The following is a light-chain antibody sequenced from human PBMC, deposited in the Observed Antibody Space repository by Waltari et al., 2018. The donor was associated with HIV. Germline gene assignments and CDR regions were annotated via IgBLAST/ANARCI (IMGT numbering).Light chain of an antibody. CDR3: TSYAGSDNLML. Sequence: QSALTQPPTASGSPGQSVTISCSGTSNDVGPYDYVSWYQQHPDKAPRLNIYEVYKRPAGVPGRFSGSKSGNTASLTVSGLQAEEEADYYCTSYAGSDNLMLFGGGTKVTVL. V-gene: IGLV2-8*01. J-gene: IGLJ2*01. CDR2: EVY. CDR1: SNDVGPYDY.